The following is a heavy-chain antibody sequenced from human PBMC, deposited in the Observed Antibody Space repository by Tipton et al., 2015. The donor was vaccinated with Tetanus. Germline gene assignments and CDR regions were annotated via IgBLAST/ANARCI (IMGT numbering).Heavy chain of an antibody. J-gene: IGHJ4*02. CDR3: AREADCSGGSCFSGDFDH. CDR2: SWYDGTDK. Sequence: SLRLSCAASGFIFSSYCIHWVRQAPGKGLEWVADSWYDGTDKYYADSVKGRFIISRDNSKNTLYLQMNSLRAEDTAVYYCAREADCSGGSCFSGDFDHWGQGTQVPVPS. V-gene: IGHV3-33*01. D-gene: IGHD2-15*01. CDR1: GFIFSSYC.